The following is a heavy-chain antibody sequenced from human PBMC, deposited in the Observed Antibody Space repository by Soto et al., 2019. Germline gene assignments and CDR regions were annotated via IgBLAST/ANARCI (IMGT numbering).Heavy chain of an antibody. V-gene: IGHV3-30*18. D-gene: IGHD5-18*01. J-gene: IGHJ4*02. CDR1: GFTFSNYA. CDR3: AKVLNGYTYVPLDY. Sequence: QVQLVESGGGVVQPGRSLRLSCAASGFTFSNYAMHWVRQAPGKGLEWLAVTSYDGTNKYYADSVKGRFSISRDNSKNTLHLQMNSLRAADTAVYYCAKVLNGYTYVPLDYWGQGTLVTVSS. CDR2: TSYDGTNK.